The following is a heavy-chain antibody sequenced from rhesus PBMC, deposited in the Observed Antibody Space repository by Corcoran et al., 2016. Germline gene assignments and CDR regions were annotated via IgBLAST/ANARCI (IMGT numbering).Heavy chain of an antibody. CDR3: AKGEGNYGNYGPFDY. J-gene: IGHJ4*01. CDR1: GFTFSSYW. Sequence: EVQLVESGGGLAKPGGSLRLSCAASGFTFSSYWMNWVRQAPGKGLGWVSVINSGGGSTYYADSVKGRFTSSRDNSKNTLSLQMNSLRAEDTAVYYCAKGEGNYGNYGPFDYWGQGVLVTVSS. CDR2: INSGGGST. V-gene: IGHV3S25*01. D-gene: IGHD4-35*01.